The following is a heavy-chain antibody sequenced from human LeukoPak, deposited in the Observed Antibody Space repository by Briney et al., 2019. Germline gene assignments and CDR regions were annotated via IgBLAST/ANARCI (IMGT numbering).Heavy chain of an antibody. CDR3: ARENSGSYYVGIDT. CDR1: GYTFTGFY. CDR2: INPNSGGT. D-gene: IGHD3-10*01. V-gene: IGHV1-2*02. J-gene: IGHJ5*02. Sequence: ASVKVSCKASGYTFTGFYMYWVRQAPGQGLEWMGWINPNSGGTKYAQKFQGRVSMTRDTSISTAYMELSSLRSDDTAVYYSARENSGSYYVGIDTWGQGTPVTVSA.